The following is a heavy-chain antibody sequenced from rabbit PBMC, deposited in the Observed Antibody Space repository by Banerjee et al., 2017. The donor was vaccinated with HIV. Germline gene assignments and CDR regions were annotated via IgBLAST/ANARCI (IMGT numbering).Heavy chain of an antibody. CDR3: ARDLAGVTGWNFNL. CDR1: GFSFSSGYY. D-gene: IGHD4-1*01. CDR2: IDAGSSGST. Sequence: QSLEESGGDLVKPGASLTLTCTASGFSFSSGYYMCWVRQAPGKGLEWVACIDAGSSGSTYYANWAKGRFTISKTSSTTVTLQMTSLTAADTATYFCARDLAGVTGWNFNLWGPGTLVTVS. V-gene: IGHV1S40*01. J-gene: IGHJ4*01.